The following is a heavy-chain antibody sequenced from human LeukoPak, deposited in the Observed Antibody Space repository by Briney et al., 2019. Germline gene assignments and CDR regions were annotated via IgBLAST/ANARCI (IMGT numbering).Heavy chain of an antibody. CDR3: ASSYYYNGSCYHRPPGS. V-gene: IGHV3-53*04. CDR2: LYTDGTT. Sequence: GGPRRLPCRASGFTVSINDMSWVPRSPGKARAGVAVLYTDGTTYYAAPVQGRFTTSRHNAVNTISLQMNSLRPEDTALYYCASSYYYNGSCYHRPPGSWGQGTLVTVSP. D-gene: IGHD3-22*01. J-gene: IGHJ5*02. CDR1: GFTVSIND.